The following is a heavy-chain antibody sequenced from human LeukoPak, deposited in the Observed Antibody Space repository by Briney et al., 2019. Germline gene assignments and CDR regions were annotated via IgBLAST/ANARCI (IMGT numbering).Heavy chain of an antibody. CDR2: IYYSGST. D-gene: IGHD3-22*01. CDR3: ARSYYYDSSGYCG. V-gene: IGHV4-31*03. CDR1: GGSFSGGTYY. J-gene: IGHJ4*02. Sequence: PSETLSLTCTVSGGSFSGGTYYWSRIRRHPGKGLEWIGYIYYSGSTYYNPSLKSRVTISVDTSKNQFSLKLSSVTAADTAVYYCARSYYYDSSGYCGWGQGTLVTVSS.